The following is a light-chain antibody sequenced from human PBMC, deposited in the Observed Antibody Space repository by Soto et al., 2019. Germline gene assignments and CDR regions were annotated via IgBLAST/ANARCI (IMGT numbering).Light chain of an antibody. Sequence: DIQLTQSPSTLSAAVGDSVTITCRASQNIRNLLAWYQQKPGKAPKPLIYDASTLKTGVPSRFSGSGSGSEFNFTITGLQPDDFATYFCQQYNTSATFGQGTRLEI. CDR3: QQYNTSAT. CDR1: QNIRNL. CDR2: DAS. V-gene: IGKV1-5*01. J-gene: IGKJ5*01.